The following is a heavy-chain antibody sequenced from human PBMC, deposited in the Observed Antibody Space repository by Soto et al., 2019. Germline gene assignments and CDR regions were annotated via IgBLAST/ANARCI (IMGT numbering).Heavy chain of an antibody. J-gene: IGHJ6*02. CDR3: ARGSSSYYDYGMDV. CDR1: GDSISRGGYS. V-gene: IGHV4-30-2*01. Sequence: SETLSLTCAVSGDSISRGGYSWTWIRQPPGKALEWIGNIYDSGSTSYNPSLKSRVTISVDTSKNQFSLRLTSVTAADTAVYFCARGSSSYYDYGMDVWGQGTMVPVS. CDR2: IYDSGST. D-gene: IGHD6-6*01.